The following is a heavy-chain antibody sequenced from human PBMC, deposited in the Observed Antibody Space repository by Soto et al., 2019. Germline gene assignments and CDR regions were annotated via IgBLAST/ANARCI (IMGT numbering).Heavy chain of an antibody. CDR3: ARAAYSSGYYYPFDY. CDR1: VFTFSRYC. Sequence: GSLRPSCAASVFTFSRYCMRWVSQARGKGLEWVANIKQDGSEKYYVDSVKGRFTISRDNAKNSLYLQMNSLRAEDTAVYYCARAAYSSGYYYPFDYWGQGTLVTVSS. CDR2: IKQDGSEK. V-gene: IGHV3-7*03. J-gene: IGHJ4*02. D-gene: IGHD3-22*01.